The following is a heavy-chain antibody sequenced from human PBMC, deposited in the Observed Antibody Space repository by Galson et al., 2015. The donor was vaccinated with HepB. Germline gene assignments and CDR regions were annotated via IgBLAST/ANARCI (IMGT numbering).Heavy chain of an antibody. J-gene: IGHJ5*02. CDR2: FDPEDGET. Sequence: SCKVSGYTLTELSMHWVRQAPGKGLEWMGGFDPEDGETIYAQKFQGRVTMTEDTSTDTAYMELSSLRSEDAAVYYCATGYSSGWYRGVNWFDPWGQGTLVTVSS. CDR1: GYTLTELS. CDR3: ATGYSSGWYRGVNWFDP. D-gene: IGHD6-19*01. V-gene: IGHV1-24*01.